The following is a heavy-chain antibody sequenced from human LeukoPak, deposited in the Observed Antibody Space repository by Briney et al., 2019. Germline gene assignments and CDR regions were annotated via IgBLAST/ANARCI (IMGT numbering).Heavy chain of an antibody. CDR1: GFTFSSYE. CDR2: ISSSGSTI. J-gene: IGHJ4*02. CDR3: AKDLYWNELDY. Sequence: GGSLRLSCAASGFTFSSYEMNWVRQAPGKGLEWVSYISSSGSTIYYADSVKGRFTISRDNAKNSLYLQMNSLRAEDTAMYYCAKDLYWNELDYWGQGTLVTVSS. V-gene: IGHV3-48*03. D-gene: IGHD1-1*01.